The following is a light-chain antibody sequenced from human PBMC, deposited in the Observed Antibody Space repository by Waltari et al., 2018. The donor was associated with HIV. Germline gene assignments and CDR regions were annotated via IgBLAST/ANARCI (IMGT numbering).Light chain of an antibody. Sequence: EIQMTQSPSSLSASVGDRVTLTCRDSQNIGTSLAWYKQKPGKAPDLLIYHASTLGSAVPSRFSGSGSGTEFTLTITSLQPGDFATYRCQQFLSYPFVFAGGTKVEIK. V-gene: IGKV1-5*03. CDR1: QNIGTS. J-gene: IGKJ4*01. CDR2: HAS. CDR3: QQFLSYPFV.